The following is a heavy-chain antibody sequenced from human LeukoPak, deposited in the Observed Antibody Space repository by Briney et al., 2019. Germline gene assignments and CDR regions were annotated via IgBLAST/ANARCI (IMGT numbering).Heavy chain of an antibody. J-gene: IGHJ4*02. D-gene: IGHD5-18*01. Sequence: GASVKVSCMASGYTFTGYYMHWVRQAPGQGLEWMGWINPNSGGTDFAQKFQGRVTMTRDTSISTAYMELTRLKSDDTAVYYCARAQGYTYGSDYFGYWGQGTLVTVSS. CDR1: GYTFTGYY. V-gene: IGHV1-2*02. CDR2: INPNSGGT. CDR3: ARAQGYTYGSDYFGY.